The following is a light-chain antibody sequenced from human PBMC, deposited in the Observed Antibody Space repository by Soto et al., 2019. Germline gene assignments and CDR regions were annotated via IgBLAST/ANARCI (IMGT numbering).Light chain of an antibody. CDR3: QQYDSSFPIT. Sequence: EIVMTQSPATLSVSPGERATLSCRASQSVSSNLAWYQQKPGQAPRLLIYGASTRATGIPARFSGSGSGTEFTLTISSLQSEDFAMYYCQQYDSSFPITFGQGTRLEIK. V-gene: IGKV3-15*01. CDR1: QSVSSN. CDR2: GAS. J-gene: IGKJ5*01.